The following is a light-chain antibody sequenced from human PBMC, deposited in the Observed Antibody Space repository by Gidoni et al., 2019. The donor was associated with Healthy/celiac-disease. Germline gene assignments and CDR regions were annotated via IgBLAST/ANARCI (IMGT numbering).Light chain of an antibody. CDR2: GAS. J-gene: IGKJ4*01. Sequence: EIVMTQSPATLSVSPGERATLSCRASQSVSSNLAWYQQKPGQAPRLLIYGASTRATGIPARFSGIGSVTEFTLTISSLQSEDFAVYYCQQYNNWPPGVTFGGGTKVEIK. CDR3: QQYNNWPPGVT. V-gene: IGKV3-15*01. CDR1: QSVSSN.